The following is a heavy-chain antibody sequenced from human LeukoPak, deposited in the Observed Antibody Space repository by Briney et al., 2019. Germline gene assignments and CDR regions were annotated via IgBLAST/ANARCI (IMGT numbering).Heavy chain of an antibody. D-gene: IGHD5-18*01. J-gene: IGHJ4*02. Sequence: GGSLRLSCAASGFTFSDYYMSWIRQAPGKGLEWVSYISSSGSTIYYADSVKGRFTISRDNSKNTLYLQMNSLRAEDTAVYYSAKGDGYSLFDYWGQGTLVTVSS. V-gene: IGHV3-11*01. CDR1: GFTFSDYY. CDR2: ISSSGSTI. CDR3: AKGDGYSLFDY.